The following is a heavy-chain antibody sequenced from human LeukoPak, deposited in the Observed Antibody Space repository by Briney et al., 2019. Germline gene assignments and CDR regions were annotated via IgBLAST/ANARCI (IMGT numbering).Heavy chain of an antibody. J-gene: IGHJ4*02. CDR3: ARSLERRDTIFGINDY. CDR1: GGSISSRSYY. Sequence: PSKTLSLTCTVSGGSISSRSYYWGWIRQPPGKGLEWIGSIYYSGSTYYNPSLKSRVTISVDTSKNQFSLKLSSVTAADTAVYYCARSLERRDTIFGINDYWGQGTLVTVSS. CDR2: IYYSGST. D-gene: IGHD3-3*01. V-gene: IGHV4-39*01.